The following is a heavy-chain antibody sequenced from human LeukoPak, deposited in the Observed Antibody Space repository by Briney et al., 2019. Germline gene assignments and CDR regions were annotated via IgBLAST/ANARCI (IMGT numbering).Heavy chain of an antibody. V-gene: IGHV3-21*01. CDR2: ITSSSDI. J-gene: IGHJ4*02. CDR3: ARDPGRGYTYGYGFDY. Sequence: GGSLRLSCAASGFSFSSYAINWVRQAPGKGLEWVSSITSSSDIYYADSVKGRFTISRDNAKNSLYLEMNSLGAEDTAVYYCARDPGRGYTYGYGFDYWGQGTLVTVSS. CDR1: GFSFSSYA. D-gene: IGHD5-18*01.